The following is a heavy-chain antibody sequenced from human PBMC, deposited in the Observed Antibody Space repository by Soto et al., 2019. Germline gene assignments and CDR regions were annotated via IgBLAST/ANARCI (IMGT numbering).Heavy chain of an antibody. D-gene: IGHD6-13*01. V-gene: IGHV1-69*02. CDR2: IIPILGIA. CDR1: GGTFSSYT. J-gene: IGHJ4*02. Sequence: ASVKVSCKASGGTFSSYTISWVRQAPGQGLEWMGRIIPILGIANYAQKFQGRVTITADKSTSTAYMELSSLRSEDTAVYYCGRVPREAGSSSINDYWGQGTLVTVSS. CDR3: GRVPREAGSSSINDY.